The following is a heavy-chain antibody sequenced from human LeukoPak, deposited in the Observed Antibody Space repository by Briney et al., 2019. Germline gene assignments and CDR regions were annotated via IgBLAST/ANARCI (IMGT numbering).Heavy chain of an antibody. Sequence: GRSLRLSCAASGFTFSSYGMHWVRQAPGKGLEWVAVISYDGSNKYYADSVKGRFTISRDSSKSTLYLQMIRLRAEDTAVYYCVVRDHSGIHRGDYWGQGALVTVSS. CDR2: ISYDGSNK. J-gene: IGHJ4*02. D-gene: IGHD1-26*01. V-gene: IGHV3-30*03. CDR1: GFTFSSYG. CDR3: VVRDHSGIHRGDY.